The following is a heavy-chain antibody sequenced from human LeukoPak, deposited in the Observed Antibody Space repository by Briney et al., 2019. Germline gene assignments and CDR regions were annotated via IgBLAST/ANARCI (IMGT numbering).Heavy chain of an antibody. CDR1: GFTFSSYS. Sequence: GGSLRLSCAASGFTFSSYSMNWVRQAPGKGLEWVSSISSSSSYIYYADSVKGRFTISRDNAKNSLYLQMNSLRAEDTAVYYCARDRPPLRFLESRETFDISGQGTMVTVSS. J-gene: IGHJ3*02. CDR3: ARDRPPLRFLESRETFDI. D-gene: IGHD3-3*01. CDR2: ISSSSSYI. V-gene: IGHV3-21*01.